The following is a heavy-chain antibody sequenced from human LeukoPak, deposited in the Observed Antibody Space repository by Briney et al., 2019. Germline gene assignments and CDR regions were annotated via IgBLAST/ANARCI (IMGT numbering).Heavy chain of an antibody. D-gene: IGHD1-1*01. J-gene: IGHJ3*01. CDR2: ILNDGSDE. V-gene: IGHV3-30*04. Sequence: GRSLRLSCAASGFTFTTYTMDWVRQAPGKGLEWVPLILNDGSDENYADSVKGRFTISRDSSRNTVELQMNSLRPEDTAVYYCVRDGMSGTPNAFDVWGPGTMVTVSS. CDR3: VRDGMSGTPNAFDV. CDR1: GFTFTTYT.